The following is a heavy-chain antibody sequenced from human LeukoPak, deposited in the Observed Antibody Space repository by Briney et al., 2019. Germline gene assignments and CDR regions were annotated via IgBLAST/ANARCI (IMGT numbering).Heavy chain of an antibody. CDR3: ARDHFDYRLDY. J-gene: IGHJ4*02. CDR1: GFTFSDYN. CDR2: ISSSSTTI. Sequence: GGSLRLSCAASGFTFSDYNMNWVRQAPGKGLEWISYISSSSTTIYYADSVKGRITISGDNAKNSLYLQMNSLRVEDTAVYYCARDHFDYRLDYWGQGTLVTVSS. D-gene: IGHD4-11*01. V-gene: IGHV3-48*04.